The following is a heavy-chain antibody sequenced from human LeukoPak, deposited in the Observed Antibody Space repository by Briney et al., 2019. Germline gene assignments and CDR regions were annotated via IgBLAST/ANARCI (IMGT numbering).Heavy chain of an antibody. D-gene: IGHD2-8*01. CDR2: IYYSGST. CDR1: GGSISSHY. V-gene: IGHV4-59*11. CDR3: ARDNGYFDY. Sequence: SETLSLTCTVSGGSISSHYWSWIRPPPGKGLEWIGYIYYSGSTNYNPSLKSRVTISVDTSKNQFSLKLSSVTAADTAVYYRARDNGYFDYWGQGTLVTVSS. J-gene: IGHJ4*02.